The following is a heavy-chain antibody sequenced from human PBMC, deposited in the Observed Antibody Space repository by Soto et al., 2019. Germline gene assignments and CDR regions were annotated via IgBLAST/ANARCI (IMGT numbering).Heavy chain of an antibody. J-gene: IGHJ4*02. CDR2: IWYDGSNK. V-gene: IGHV3-33*01. CDR3: AREGAAAGYYYFDY. Sequence: QVQLVESGGGVVQPGRSLRLSCEASGFTFSSYGMHWVRQAPGKGLEWVAVIWYDGSNKYYADSVKGRFTISRDNSKNTLYLQRNSLRAEDTAVYYCAREGAAAGYYYFDYWGQGTLVTVSS. D-gene: IGHD6-13*01. CDR1: GFTFSSYG.